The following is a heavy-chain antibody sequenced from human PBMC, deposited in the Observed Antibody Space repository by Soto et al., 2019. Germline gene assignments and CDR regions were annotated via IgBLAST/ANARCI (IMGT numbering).Heavy chain of an antibody. CDR3: ARDYGRYYYYGMDV. CDR1: GFNFSSYG. Sequence: QVQLVESGGGVVQPGRSLRLSCAASGFNFSSYGIHWVRQAPGKGLEWVAVIWYDGSNKYYADSVKGRFTISRDNSKDALYLQMTSLRAEDTAMYYCARDYGRYYYYGMDVWGQGTTVTVSS. V-gene: IGHV3-33*01. D-gene: IGHD3-10*01. CDR2: IWYDGSNK. J-gene: IGHJ6*02.